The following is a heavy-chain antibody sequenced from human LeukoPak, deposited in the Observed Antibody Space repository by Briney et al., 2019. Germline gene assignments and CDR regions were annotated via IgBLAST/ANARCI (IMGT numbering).Heavy chain of an antibody. J-gene: IGHJ6*02. CDR1: GYTFTSYD. Sequence: ASVKVSCKASGYTFTSYDINWVRQATGQGLEWMGWMNPNSGNTGYAQNFQGRVTMTRNTSISTAYMELSSLRSEATAVYYCARDLSRGCGMDVWGQGTTVTVSS. CDR3: ARDLSRGCGMDV. V-gene: IGHV1-8*01. CDR2: MNPNSGNT. D-gene: IGHD6-19*01.